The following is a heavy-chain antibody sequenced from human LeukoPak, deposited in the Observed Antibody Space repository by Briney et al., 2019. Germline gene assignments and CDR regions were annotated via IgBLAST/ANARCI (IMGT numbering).Heavy chain of an antibody. Sequence: PGGSLRLPCAASGFTFSSYAMSWVRQAPGKGLEWVAVISYDGSNKYYADSVKGRFTISRDNSKNTLYLQMNSLRAEDTAVYYCAKDRRGSDYWGQGTLVTVSS. V-gene: IGHV3-30*18. CDR3: AKDRRGSDY. J-gene: IGHJ4*02. CDR1: GFTFSSYA. D-gene: IGHD3-10*01. CDR2: ISYDGSNK.